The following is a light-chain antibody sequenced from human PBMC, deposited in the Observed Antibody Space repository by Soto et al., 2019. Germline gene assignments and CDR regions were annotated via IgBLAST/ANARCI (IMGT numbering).Light chain of an antibody. Sequence: EIVLTQSPATLSVSPGARATLSCRASQSVSSNLGWYQQKPGRAPRLLIYGSSTRATGIPGMITGSQSGTEFTLTISSLQPEDFAVYDCQQYDNWPKTVGHGTKVDIK. V-gene: IGKV3-15*01. J-gene: IGKJ1*01. CDR1: QSVSSN. CDR3: QQYDNWPKT. CDR2: GSS.